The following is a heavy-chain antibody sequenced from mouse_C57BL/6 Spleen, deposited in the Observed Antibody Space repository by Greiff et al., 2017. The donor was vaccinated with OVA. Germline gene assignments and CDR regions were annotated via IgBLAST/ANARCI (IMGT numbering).Heavy chain of an antibody. J-gene: IGHJ4*01. CDR1: GYSITSGYY. CDR3: AREGIYYEGDY. V-gene: IGHV3-6*01. CDR2: ISYDGSN. Sequence: EVKLMESGPGLVKPSQSLSLTCSVTGYSITSGYYWNWIRQFPGNKLEWMGYISYDGSNHYNPSLKNRISITRDTSKNQFFLKLNSVTTEDTATYYCAREGIYYEGDYWGQGTSVTVSS. D-gene: IGHD2-4*01.